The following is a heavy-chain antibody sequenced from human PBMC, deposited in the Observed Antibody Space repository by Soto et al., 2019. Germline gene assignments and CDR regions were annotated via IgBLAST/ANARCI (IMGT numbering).Heavy chain of an antibody. CDR2: ISYDGNNK. CDR1: GFTFSSYA. Sequence: GGSLRLSCGASGFTFSSYAMHWVRQAPGKGLEWVAVISYDGNNKYYADSVKGRVTISRDNSKNTLYVQMNSLRGEDTAVYYCARGPSSLTRFDYWGQGTLVTVSS. J-gene: IGHJ4*02. V-gene: IGHV3-30-3*01. D-gene: IGHD2-2*01. CDR3: ARGPSSLTRFDY.